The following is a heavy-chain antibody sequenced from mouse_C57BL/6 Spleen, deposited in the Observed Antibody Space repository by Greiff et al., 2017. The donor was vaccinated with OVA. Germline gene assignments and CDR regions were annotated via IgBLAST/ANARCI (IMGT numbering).Heavy chain of an antibody. Sequence: QVQLQQPGAELVKPGASVKLSCKASGYTFTSYWMHWVKQRPGQGLEWIGMIHPNSGSTNYNEKFKSKATLTVDKSSSTAYMQLSSLTSEDSSVYYGARAGNYGNLYAMDYWGQGTSVTVSS. J-gene: IGHJ4*01. CDR3: ARAGNYGNLYAMDY. D-gene: IGHD2-1*01. CDR2: IHPNSGST. CDR1: GYTFTSYW. V-gene: IGHV1-64*01.